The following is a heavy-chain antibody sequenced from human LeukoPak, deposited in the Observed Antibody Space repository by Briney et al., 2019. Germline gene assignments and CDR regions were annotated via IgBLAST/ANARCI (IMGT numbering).Heavy chain of an antibody. CDR1: GFTFSNYA. CDR3: AKAHYDILTGPDY. Sequence: GGSLRLSCVASGFTFSNYAMSWVRQAPGRGLEWVSAINDSGGRTFYADSVRGRFTISRDNSKNTLYLQMNSLRAEDTAVYYCAKAHYDILTGPDYWGQGTLVTVSS. CDR2: INDSGGRT. J-gene: IGHJ4*02. V-gene: IGHV3-23*01. D-gene: IGHD3-9*01.